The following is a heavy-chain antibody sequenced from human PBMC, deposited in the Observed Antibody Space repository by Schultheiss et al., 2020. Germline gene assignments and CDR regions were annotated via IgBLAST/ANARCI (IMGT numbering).Heavy chain of an antibody. J-gene: IGHJ4*02. V-gene: IGHV3-30*18. D-gene: IGHD4-17*01. CDR2: ISYDGSIK. CDR3: AKDVFAGYGDYALDY. Sequence: GESLKISCAASGFTFSSYGMHWVRQAPGKGLEWVAVISYDGSIKYYADSVKGRFTISRDNSKNTLYLQMNSLRADDTAVYYCAKDVFAGYGDYALDYWGQGTLVTVSS. CDR1: GFTFSSYG.